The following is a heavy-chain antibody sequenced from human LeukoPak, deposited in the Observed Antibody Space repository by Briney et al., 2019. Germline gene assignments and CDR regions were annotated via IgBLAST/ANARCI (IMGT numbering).Heavy chain of an antibody. V-gene: IGHV3-48*03. CDR2: VSSSGSTI. D-gene: IGHD4-17*01. CDR1: GFTFSSYE. J-gene: IGHJ4*02. Sequence: GGSLRLSCAASGFTFSSYEMNWVRQAPGKGLEWVSYVSSSGSTIYYADSVKGRFTISRDNAKNSLYLQMNSLRAEDTAVYYCARGMTTVSDYWGQGTLVTVSS. CDR3: ARGMTTVSDY.